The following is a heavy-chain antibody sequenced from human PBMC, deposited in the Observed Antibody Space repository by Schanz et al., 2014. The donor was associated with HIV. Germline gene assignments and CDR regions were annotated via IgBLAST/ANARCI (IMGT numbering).Heavy chain of an antibody. CDR1: GFTFSRYW. D-gene: IGHD3-10*01. J-gene: IGHJ4*02. Sequence: EVQLVESGGGLVQPGGSLRLSCAASGFTFSRYWMTWVRQAPGKGLEWVANIKEDGSEKYHADSVKGRFTISRDNSKNTLDLQMNNLKPEDTAVYYCAKAGLFFGQLWLGFFDYWGQGAQVTVSS. CDR3: AKAGLFFGQLWLGFFDY. CDR2: IKEDGSEK. V-gene: IGHV3-7*01.